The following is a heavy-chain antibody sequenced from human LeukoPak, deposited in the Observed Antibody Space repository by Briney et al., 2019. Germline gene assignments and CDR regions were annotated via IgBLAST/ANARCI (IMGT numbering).Heavy chain of an antibody. J-gene: IGHJ4*02. CDR2: ISPTFRQT. V-gene: IGHV3-23*01. Sequence: GGSLRLSCAASGFSVSTNYMSWVRQAPGKGLEWVSGISPTFRQTRYGDSVQGRFTISSDNSKNTLYLQLTSLRAEDTAVYYCAKRIRDGYNTPIDYWGQGTLVTVSS. CDR1: GFSVSTNY. CDR3: AKRIRDGYNTPIDY. D-gene: IGHD5-24*01.